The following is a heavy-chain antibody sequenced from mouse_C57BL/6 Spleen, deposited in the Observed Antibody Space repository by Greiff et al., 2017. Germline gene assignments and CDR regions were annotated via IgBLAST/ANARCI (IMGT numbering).Heavy chain of an antibody. CDR1: GFSLTSYG. CDR2: IWGVGST. Sequence: VQLVESGPGLVAPSQCLSISCTVSGFSLTSYGVDWVRQSPGKGLEWLGVIWGVGSTNYNSALKSRRSTSKDNTKSQVFLTMYRLQTEDTAMYYCASERFAYWGQGTLVTVSA. J-gene: IGHJ3*01. CDR3: ASERFAY. V-gene: IGHV2-6*01.